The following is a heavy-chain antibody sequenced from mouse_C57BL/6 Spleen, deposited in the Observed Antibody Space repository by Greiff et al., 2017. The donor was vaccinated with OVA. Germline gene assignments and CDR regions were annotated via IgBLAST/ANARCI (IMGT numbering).Heavy chain of an antibody. CDR3: ARSASITTGAMDY. CDR2: IYPGSGNT. V-gene: IGHV1-76*01. Sequence: QVQLQQSGAELVRPGASVKLSCKASGYTFTDYYINWVKQRPGQGLEWIARIYPGSGNTYYNEKFKGKATLTAEKSSSTAYMQLSSLTSEDSAVYFCARSASITTGAMDYWGQGTSVTVSS. CDR1: GYTFTDYY. J-gene: IGHJ4*01. D-gene: IGHD1-1*01.